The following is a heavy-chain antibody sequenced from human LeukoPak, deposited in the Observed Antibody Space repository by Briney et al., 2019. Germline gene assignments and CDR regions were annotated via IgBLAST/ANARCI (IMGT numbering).Heavy chain of an antibody. V-gene: IGHV1-69*01. D-gene: IGHD3-10*02. Sequence: SVNLSCKASGCTFSSYAISWMRQPPGQGQEWMGGIILIFGTANNAHKFQGRVTITADESTSTAYMELSSLRSEDTAVYYCAKFRVFGLGGGPFDYWGQGTLVSVSS. CDR1: GCTFSSYA. CDR2: IILIFGTA. J-gene: IGHJ4*02. CDR3: AKFRVFGLGGGPFDY.